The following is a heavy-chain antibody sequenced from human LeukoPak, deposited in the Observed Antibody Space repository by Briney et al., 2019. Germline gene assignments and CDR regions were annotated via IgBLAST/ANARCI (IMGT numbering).Heavy chain of an antibody. J-gene: IGHJ3*02. CDR3: ARRSRHLAPFDI. V-gene: IGHV4-34*01. Sequence: SETLSLTCAVYGGFFSGYYWSWIRQPPGKGLEWIGEINHSGSTNYNPSLKSRVTISVDTSKNQFSLKLSSVTAADTAVYCCARRSRHLAPFDIWGQGTMVTVSS. CDR2: INHSGST. CDR1: GGFFSGYY.